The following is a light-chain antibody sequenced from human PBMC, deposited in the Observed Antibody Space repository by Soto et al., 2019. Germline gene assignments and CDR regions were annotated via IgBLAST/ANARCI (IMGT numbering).Light chain of an antibody. V-gene: IGKV3-20*01. Sequence: EIGLTQSPGTLSLSPGERATLSCRASQSVSSSFLAWYQQKPGQAPRLLIYGASSRATGIPDRFSGSGSGTDFTLTISRLEPEDFAVYYCQQYDSSPCTFGQGTKVEIK. J-gene: IGKJ1*01. CDR3: QQYDSSPCT. CDR1: QSVSSSF. CDR2: GAS.